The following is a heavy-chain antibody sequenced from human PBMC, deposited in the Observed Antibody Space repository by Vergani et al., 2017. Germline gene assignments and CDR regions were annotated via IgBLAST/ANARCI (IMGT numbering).Heavy chain of an antibody. CDR1: GGTFSSYA. V-gene: IGHV1-69*01. J-gene: IGHJ4*02. CDR2: IIPIFGTA. Sequence: QVQLVQSGAEVKKPGSSVKVSCKASGGTFSSYAISWVRQAPGQGLEWMGGIIPIFGTANYAQKFQGRVTITADESTSTAYMELSSLRSEDTAVYYCARANWKYDDTGTTTLDYYFDYWGQGTLVTVSS. CDR3: ARANWKYDDTGTTTLDYYFDY. D-gene: IGHD1-7*01.